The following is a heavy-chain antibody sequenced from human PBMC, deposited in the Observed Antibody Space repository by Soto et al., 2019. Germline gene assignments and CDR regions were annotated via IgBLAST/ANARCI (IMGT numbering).Heavy chain of an antibody. CDR1: GGTFSSYA. CDR2: IIPIFGTA. CDR3: ARPVEMATISRSYLFY. V-gene: IGHV1-69*01. J-gene: IGHJ4*02. Sequence: QVQLVQSGAEVKKPGSSVKVSCKASGGTFSSYAINWVRQAPGQGHEWMGGIIPIFGTANYAQKFQGRVTITADESTSTAYMELSSLRSEDTAVYYCARPVEMATISRSYLFYWGQGTLVTVSS. D-gene: IGHD5-12*01.